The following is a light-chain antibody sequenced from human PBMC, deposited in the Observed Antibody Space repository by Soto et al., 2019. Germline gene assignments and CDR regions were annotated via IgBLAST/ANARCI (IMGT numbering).Light chain of an antibody. CDR1: SSDVGEENY. Sequence: QSVLTQPPSASGSPGQSVTITCSGTSSDVGEENYVSWYQQHPGKVPKLILYEVSKRPSGVPDRFSGSRSGNTASLTVSGLQAEDEADYYCSSFAGSPVVFGGETQLTVL. V-gene: IGLV2-8*01. J-gene: IGLJ2*01. CDR2: EVS. CDR3: SSFAGSPVV.